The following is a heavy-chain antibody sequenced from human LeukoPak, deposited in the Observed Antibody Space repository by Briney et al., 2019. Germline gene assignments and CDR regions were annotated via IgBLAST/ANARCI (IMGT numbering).Heavy chain of an antibody. Sequence: GESLKISCEASGYNFIHYWIGWVRQVPGKGLEWMGIIYPADSDTKYSPSFHGQVTISADKSISTAYLQLVNLKPSDTAIYYCARRNWNFGYYLDLWGQGTPVTVSS. D-gene: IGHD3-22*01. CDR2: IYPADSDT. V-gene: IGHV5-51*01. CDR3: ARRNWNFGYYLDL. CDR1: GYNFIHYW. J-gene: IGHJ4*02.